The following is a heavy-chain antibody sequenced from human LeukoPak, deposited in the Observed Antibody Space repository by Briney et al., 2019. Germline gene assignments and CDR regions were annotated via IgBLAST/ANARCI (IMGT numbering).Heavy chain of an antibody. CDR3: TKAPPLTGGVYSAP. D-gene: IGHD7-27*01. Sequence: GGSLRLSCVVSGIIFRDAWMNWVRQTPGKGLEWVGRIKSKVDGGTTDYAAPVKGRVTISRDDSKNTLYLQMSSLKTEDTAIYYCTKAPPLTGGVYSAPWGQGTLVTVSS. CDR2: IKSKVDGGTT. CDR1: GIIFRDAW. V-gene: IGHV3-15*07. J-gene: IGHJ5*02.